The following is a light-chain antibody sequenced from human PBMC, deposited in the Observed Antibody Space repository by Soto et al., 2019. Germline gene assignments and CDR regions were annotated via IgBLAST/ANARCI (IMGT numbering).Light chain of an antibody. Sequence: DIQMTQSPSTLSASVGDRVTITCRASQSVSSWLAWYQQKPGKAPKLLIYKASSLETVVSSRFSGSGSGTEFTLTISGLQPDDFATYYCQQYSSLWTFGQGTKVEIK. V-gene: IGKV1-5*03. CDR3: QQYSSLWT. J-gene: IGKJ1*01. CDR1: QSVSSW. CDR2: KAS.